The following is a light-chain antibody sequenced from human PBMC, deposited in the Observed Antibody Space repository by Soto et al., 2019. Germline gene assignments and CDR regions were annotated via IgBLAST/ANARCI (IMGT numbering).Light chain of an antibody. CDR3: LPRSNWLPIT. CDR2: DAS. J-gene: IGKJ5*01. Sequence: EIVLTQSPATLSLSPGERATLSCSASQTVSKYLAWYQQKPGQAPRLLIYDASIRATGIPARFSGSESGTDFTLTITSLEPEDFAVYYCLPRSNWLPITFGQGTRQVIE. CDR1: QTVSKY. V-gene: IGKV3-11*01.